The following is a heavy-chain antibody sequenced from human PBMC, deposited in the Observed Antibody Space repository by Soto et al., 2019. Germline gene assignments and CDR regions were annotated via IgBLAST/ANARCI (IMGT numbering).Heavy chain of an antibody. CDR1: GFTFSGYV. CDR3: AKDAYYYGSGSYAYYFDN. J-gene: IGHJ4*02. CDR2: ISSSGDST. D-gene: IGHD3-10*01. Sequence: EVQLLESGGGLVQPGGSLRLSCAASGFTFSGYVMSWVRQAPGKGLEWVSTISSSGDSTYYADSVRGRFTISRDNSKNTLYLQMNSLRAEDTAVYYCAKDAYYYGSGSYAYYFDNWGQVTLVTVSS. V-gene: IGHV3-23*01.